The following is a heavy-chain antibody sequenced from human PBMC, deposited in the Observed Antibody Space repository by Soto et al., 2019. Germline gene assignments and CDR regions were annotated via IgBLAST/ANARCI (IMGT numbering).Heavy chain of an antibody. CDR2: IKRDGSEK. J-gene: IGHJ4*02. V-gene: IGHV3-7*01. CDR3: ARDRDLAVPAAVIYFDS. D-gene: IGHD2-2*01. CDR1: GFSISDYW. Sequence: GGSLRLSCAASGFSISDYWMSWVRQAPGKGLEWVANIKRDGSEKYYVDSVKGRFTISRDNAKNSLYLQMNSLRADDTAVYYCARDRDLAVPAAVIYFDSWGQGTLVTVSS.